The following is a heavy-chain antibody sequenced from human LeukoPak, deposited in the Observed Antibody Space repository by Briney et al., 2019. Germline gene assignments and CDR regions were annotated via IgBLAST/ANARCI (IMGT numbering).Heavy chain of an antibody. V-gene: IGHV1-69*11. D-gene: IGHD3/OR15-3a*01. CDR3: ARGPSSDLRTGFFFGYFDD. J-gene: IGHJ4*02. CDR1: GGTFSNDA. Sequence: SVKDSCKASGGTFSNDAVSWVRQAPGEGLKWMGRVIPFLGTTNYAHNFQGRVTITADQDTQTAYMELRSLRSEDTAVYFCARGPSSDLRTGFFFGYFDDWGQGTLITVSS. CDR2: VIPFLGTT.